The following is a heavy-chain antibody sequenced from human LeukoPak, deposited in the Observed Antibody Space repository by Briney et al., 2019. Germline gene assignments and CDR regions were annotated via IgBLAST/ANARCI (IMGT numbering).Heavy chain of an antibody. CDR3: ARGNGGSYSDYYYYYGMDV. CDR1: GYTFTSYG. V-gene: IGHV1-18*01. CDR2: ISAYNGNT. D-gene: IGHD1-26*01. Sequence: VASVKVSCKASGYTFTSYGISWVRQAPGQGLEWMGWISAYNGNTNYAQKLQGRVTMTTDTSTSTAYMELRSLRSDDTAVYYCARGNGGSYSDYYYYYGMDVWGQGTTVTVSS. J-gene: IGHJ6*02.